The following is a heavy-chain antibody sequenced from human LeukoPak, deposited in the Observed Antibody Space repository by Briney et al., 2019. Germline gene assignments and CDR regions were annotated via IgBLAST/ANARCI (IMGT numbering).Heavy chain of an antibody. V-gene: IGHV5-51*01. Sequence: GESLKISCQGSAYSFTSFWIGWVRQMPGKGLEWMGIIYPGDSDTRYSPSFQGQVTISADTSINTAYLQWSSLKASDTAMYYCASRHRRGDHFDYWGQGTLVTVSS. CDR3: ASRHRRGDHFDY. D-gene: IGHD4-17*01. CDR1: AYSFTSFW. J-gene: IGHJ4*02. CDR2: IYPGDSDT.